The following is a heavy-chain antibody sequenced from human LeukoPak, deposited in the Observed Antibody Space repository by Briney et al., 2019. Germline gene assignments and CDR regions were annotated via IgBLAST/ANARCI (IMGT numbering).Heavy chain of an antibody. CDR1: GYTFTDYY. J-gene: IGHJ4*02. V-gene: IGHV1-2*02. Sequence: GASVKVSCKASGYTFTDYYMHWVRQAPGQGLEWMGWINPDSGVTNYPQKFQGRVSLTRDTSISTAYMELSRLTSDDTAVYYCARDHNWGPDYWGQGTLVSVSS. CDR3: ARDHNWGPDY. D-gene: IGHD7-27*01. CDR2: INPDSGVT.